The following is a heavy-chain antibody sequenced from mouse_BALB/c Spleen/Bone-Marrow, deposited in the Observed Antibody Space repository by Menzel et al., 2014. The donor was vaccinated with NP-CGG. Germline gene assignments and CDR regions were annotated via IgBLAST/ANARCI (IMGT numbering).Heavy chain of an antibody. Sequence: EVQRVESGGGLVKPGGSLKLSCAASGFTFSSYGMSWVRQTPEKRLEWVATISSGGSYTYYPDSVKGRFTISRDNAKNTLYLQMSSLRSEDTAMYYCARHDSAWFAYWGQGTLVTVSA. V-gene: IGHV5-9-3*01. CDR3: ARHDSAWFAY. D-gene: IGHD2-4*01. J-gene: IGHJ3*01. CDR2: ISSGGSYT. CDR1: GFTFSSYG.